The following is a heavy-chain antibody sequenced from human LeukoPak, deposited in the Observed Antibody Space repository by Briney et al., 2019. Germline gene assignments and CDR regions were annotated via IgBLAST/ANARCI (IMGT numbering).Heavy chain of an antibody. CDR2: IYLRGNT. J-gene: IGHJ4*02. D-gene: IGHD4-17*01. V-gene: IGHV4-34*01. CDR3: ARGTITTVTDS. CDR1: GFTFSDYY. Sequence: LRLSCAASGFTFSDYYMSWIRQAPGKGLEWVGEIYLRGNTNYNPSLESRVTISVDGSKTQLSLRLESVTAADTAVYYCARGTITTVTDSWGPGTLVTVSS.